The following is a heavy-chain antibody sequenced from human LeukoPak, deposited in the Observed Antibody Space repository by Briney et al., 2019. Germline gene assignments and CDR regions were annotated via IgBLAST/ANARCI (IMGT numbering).Heavy chain of an antibody. CDR3: AKHYAGNSMGAFEI. CDR1: GFTFSKYS. D-gene: IGHD4-23*01. Sequence: GGSLRLSCAASGFTFSKYSVSWVRQAPGQGLEWVSAITGSGGNTNYADSVKGRFTISRDNSMDTLYLQVNTLRAEDTAVYYCAKHYAGNSMGAFEIWGQGTMVTVSS. J-gene: IGHJ3*02. V-gene: IGHV3-23*01. CDR2: ITGSGGNT.